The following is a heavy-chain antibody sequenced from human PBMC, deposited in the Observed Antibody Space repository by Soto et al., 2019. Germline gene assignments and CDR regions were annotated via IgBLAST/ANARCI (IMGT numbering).Heavy chain of an antibody. V-gene: IGHV1-18*01. D-gene: IGHD3-3*01. J-gene: IGHJ4*02. CDR1: GYTFTSYG. CDR2: ISAYNGNT. Sequence: QVQLVQSGAEVKKTGDSVKVSCKASGYTFTSYGISWVRQAPGQGLEWMGWISAYNGNTNYAQKLQGRVTMTTDTSTSTAYMELRSLRSDDTAVYYCARVEGEYDFWSGYSGYFDYWGQGTLVTVSS. CDR3: ARVEGEYDFWSGYSGYFDY.